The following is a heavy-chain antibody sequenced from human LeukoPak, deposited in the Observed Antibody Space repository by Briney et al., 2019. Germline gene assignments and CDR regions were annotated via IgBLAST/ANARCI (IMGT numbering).Heavy chain of an antibody. D-gene: IGHD3-10*01. V-gene: IGHV3-23*01. CDR2: ISGSGGIT. CDR1: GFTFSSYA. Sequence: GGSLRLSCAASGFTFSSYAMSWVRQAPGKGLEWVSAISGSGGITYYADSVKGRFTISRDSSKNTLYLQMNSLRAEDTAVYYCVKGVGEGAFDIWGQGTVVTVSS. J-gene: IGHJ3*02. CDR3: VKGVGEGAFDI.